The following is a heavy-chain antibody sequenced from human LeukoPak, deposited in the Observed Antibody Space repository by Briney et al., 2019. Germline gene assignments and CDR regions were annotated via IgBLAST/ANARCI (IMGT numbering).Heavy chain of an antibody. Sequence: ASVKVSCKASGYTFTGYYMHWVRQAPGQGLEWMGWINPNSGGTNYAQKFQGRVTMTRDTSISTAYMELSSLRSDDTAVYYCARPYCSSNSCPIRYWGQGTLVTVSS. V-gene: IGHV1-2*02. D-gene: IGHD2-2*01. J-gene: IGHJ4*02. CDR2: INPNSGGT. CDR3: ARPYCSSNSCPIRY. CDR1: GYTFTGYY.